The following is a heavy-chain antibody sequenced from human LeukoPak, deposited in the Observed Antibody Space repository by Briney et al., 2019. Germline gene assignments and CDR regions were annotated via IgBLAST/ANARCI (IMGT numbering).Heavy chain of an antibody. CDR2: ISGSGGSP. Sequence: GGSLRLSCAASGLTFSGYGMSWVRQAPGKGLEWVSEISGSGGSPYSAGSVRGGVTSSSETSKSSPLLRMNSPRAEDTAVYYCAKDFASYYASTGYGASFSYWGQGTLVTVSS. J-gene: IGHJ4*02. D-gene: IGHD3-22*01. V-gene: IGHV3-23*01. CDR1: GLTFSGYG. CDR3: AKDFASYYASTGYGASFSY.